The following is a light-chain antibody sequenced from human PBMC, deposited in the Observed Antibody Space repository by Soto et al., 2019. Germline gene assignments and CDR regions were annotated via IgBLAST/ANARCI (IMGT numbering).Light chain of an antibody. CDR1: QGIRND. J-gene: IGKJ1*01. CDR2: AAS. CDR3: LQDYNSPRT. Sequence: AIQMTQSPSSLSASVGDRVTITCRASQGIRNDLGWYQQKPGKAPKLLIYAASTLQSGVPSRFSGSGSGTDFTPTITSLQPEDFAPYYCLQDYNSPRTFGQGTKVEV. V-gene: IGKV1-6*01.